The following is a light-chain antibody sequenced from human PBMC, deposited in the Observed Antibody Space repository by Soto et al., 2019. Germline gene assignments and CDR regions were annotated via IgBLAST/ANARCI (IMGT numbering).Light chain of an antibody. CDR2: SAS. CDR1: QSLSTN. Sequence: EIVMTQSPTTLSLSPGEGATLSCRASQSLSTNLAWYQQKPGQSPRLLIYSASTRASGIPARFSGSGSGTEFTLTISSLESEDSAVYYCQQLNYWPLYTFGQGTKLEIK. V-gene: IGKV3-15*01. CDR3: QQLNYWPLYT. J-gene: IGKJ2*01.